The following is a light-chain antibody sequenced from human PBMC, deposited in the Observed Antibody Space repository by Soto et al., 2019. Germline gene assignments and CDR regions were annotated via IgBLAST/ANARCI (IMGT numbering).Light chain of an antibody. CDR2: YNN. Sequence: QSVLSQPPSASGTPGQSGTISCYGRSSNIGSHYVYWYQQLPGTAPKLLIYYNNQRPSGVPDRFSGSKSGTSASMAISGLRSEDEADYYCATWDDSLSGYVFGTGTKLT. J-gene: IGLJ1*01. V-gene: IGLV1-47*02. CDR1: SSNIGSHY. CDR3: ATWDDSLSGYV.